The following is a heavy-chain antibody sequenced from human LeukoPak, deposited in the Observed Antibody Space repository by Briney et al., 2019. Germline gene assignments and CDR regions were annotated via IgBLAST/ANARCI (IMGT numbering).Heavy chain of an antibody. CDR3: ARVLRYGGNSDY. D-gene: IGHD4-23*01. CDR2: INPNSGGT. V-gene: IGHV1-2*02. Sequence: GASVKVSCKASVYTFTGYYMHWVRQAPGQGLAWMGWINPNSGGTNYAQKFQGRVTMTRDTSISTAYMELSRLRSDDTAVYYCARVLRYGGNSDYWGQGTLVTVSS. J-gene: IGHJ4*02. CDR1: VYTFTGYY.